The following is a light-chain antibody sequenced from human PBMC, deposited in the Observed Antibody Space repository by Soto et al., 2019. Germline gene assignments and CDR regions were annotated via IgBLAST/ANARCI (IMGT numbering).Light chain of an antibody. CDR1: SSDVGGYNY. CDR3: CSYAGRSTPYV. V-gene: IGLV2-11*01. J-gene: IGLJ1*01. Sequence: QSALTQPRSVSGSPGQSVTISCTGISSDVGGYNYVSWYQQHPGKVPKLMIYDVSKRPSGVPDRFSGSKSGNTASLTISGLQAEDEADYYCCSYAGRSTPYVFGTGTKLTVL. CDR2: DVS.